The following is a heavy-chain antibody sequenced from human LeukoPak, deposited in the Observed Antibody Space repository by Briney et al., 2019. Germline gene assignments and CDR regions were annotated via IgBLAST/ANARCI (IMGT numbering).Heavy chain of an antibody. J-gene: IGHJ3*02. Sequence: GGTLRLSCAASGFTFSSYSMNWVRQAPGKGLEWVSCISTSSSYIYYADSVKGRFTISRDNAKNSLYLQMNSLRAEDTAVYYCARVRLQPRTLLDDAFDIWGQGTMVTVSS. CDR2: ISTSSSYI. CDR1: GFTFSSYS. CDR3: ARVRLQPRTLLDDAFDI. D-gene: IGHD1-14*01. V-gene: IGHV3-21*01.